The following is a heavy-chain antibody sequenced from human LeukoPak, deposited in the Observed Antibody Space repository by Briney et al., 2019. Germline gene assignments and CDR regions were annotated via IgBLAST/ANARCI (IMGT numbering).Heavy chain of an antibody. CDR2: ISSGSSYI. J-gene: IGHJ4*02. V-gene: IGHV3-21*01. D-gene: IGHD3-22*01. CDR3: ARDSKDYYDSSAYPPDY. CDR1: GFTFSTYN. Sequence: GGSLRLSCAASGFTFSTYNMNWVRQAPGKGLEWVSSISSGSSYIYYADSVKGRFTISRDNAKNSLYLQMKSLRAEDTAAYYCARDSKDYYDSSAYPPDYWGQGTLVTVSS.